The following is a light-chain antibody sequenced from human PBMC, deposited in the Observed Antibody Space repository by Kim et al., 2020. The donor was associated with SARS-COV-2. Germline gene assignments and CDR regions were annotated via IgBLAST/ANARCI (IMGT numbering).Light chain of an antibody. CDR3: QSYDDSLSGSV. Sequence: QPVLTQPPSVSGAPGQRVTISCTGSSSNIGAGFAVHWYQQLPGAAPKLLIYNNDNRPSGVPDRFSGSRSGASASLTITGLQAEDEADYVCQSYDDSLSGSVFGGGTQLTVL. CDR1: SSNIGAGFA. V-gene: IGLV1-40*01. CDR2: NND. J-gene: IGLJ2*01.